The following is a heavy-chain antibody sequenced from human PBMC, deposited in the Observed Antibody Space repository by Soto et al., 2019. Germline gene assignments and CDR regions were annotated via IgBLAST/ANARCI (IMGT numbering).Heavy chain of an antibody. D-gene: IGHD5-18*01. J-gene: IGHJ6*02. V-gene: IGHV3-48*02. CDR1: GFTFSSYS. CDR3: ARDLHAQEREVWIQLYYGMDV. Sequence: GESLKISCAASGFTFSSYSMNWVRQAPGKGLEWVSYISSSSSTIYYADSVKGRFTISRDNAKNSLYLQMNSLRDEDTAVYYCARDLHAQEREVWIQLYYGMDVWGQGTTVTVSS. CDR2: ISSSSSTI.